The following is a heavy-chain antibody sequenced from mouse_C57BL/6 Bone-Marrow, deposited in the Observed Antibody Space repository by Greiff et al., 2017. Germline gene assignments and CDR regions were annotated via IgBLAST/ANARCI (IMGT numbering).Heavy chain of an antibody. CDR3: ARLSYYYSSKYFDV. D-gene: IGHD1-1*01. J-gene: IGHJ1*03. CDR1: GYTFTSYW. Sequence: QVQLQQPGAELVMPGASVKLSCKASGYTFTSYWMHWVKQRPGQGLEWIGEIDPSDSYTNYNQKFKGKSTLTVDKSSSTAYMQLSSLTSEDSAVYYCARLSYYYSSKYFDVWGTGTTVTVSS. V-gene: IGHV1-69*01. CDR2: IDPSDSYT.